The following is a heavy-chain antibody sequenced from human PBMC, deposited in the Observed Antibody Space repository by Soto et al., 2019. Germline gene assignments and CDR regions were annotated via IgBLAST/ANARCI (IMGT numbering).Heavy chain of an antibody. CDR3: ARDRGSGYSDLDY. CDR1: GFTFSDHY. J-gene: IGHJ4*02. CDR2: SRIKANSYTT. V-gene: IGHV3-72*01. D-gene: IGHD5-12*01. Sequence: GGSLRLSCAASGFTFSDHYMDWVRQAPGKGLEWVGRSRIKANSYTTEYAASVKGRFTISRDDSKNSLYLQMNSLKTEDTAVYYGARDRGSGYSDLDYWGQGTLVTVSS.